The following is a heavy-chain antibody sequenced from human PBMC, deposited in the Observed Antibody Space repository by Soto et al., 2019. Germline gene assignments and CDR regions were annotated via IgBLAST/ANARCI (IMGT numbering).Heavy chain of an antibody. J-gene: IGHJ4*02. V-gene: IGHV3-23*01. CDR2: ITGSGGST. Sequence: RLSCAASGFTFSDYAMSWVRQAPGKGLEWVSVITGSGGSTYYADSVKGRFTISRDNSKNTLYLQMNSLRVEDTAVYYCASPRGGLRFLDFDFWGQGTLVTVSS. CDR3: ASPRGGLRFLDFDF. D-gene: IGHD5-12*01. CDR1: GFTFSDYA.